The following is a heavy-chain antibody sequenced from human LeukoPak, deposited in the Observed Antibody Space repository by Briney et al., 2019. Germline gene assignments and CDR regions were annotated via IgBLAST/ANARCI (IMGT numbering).Heavy chain of an antibody. CDR3: ARADRNYYMDV. CDR1: GFTFSDYY. CDR2: ITSSSTI. V-gene: IGHV3-11*04. J-gene: IGHJ6*03. Sequence: GGSLRLSCAASGFTFSDYYMSWIRQAPGEGLGWVSYITSSSTIYYADSVKGRFTISRDNAKNSLYLQMTSLRADDTAVYYCARADRNYYMDVWGKGTTVTVSS.